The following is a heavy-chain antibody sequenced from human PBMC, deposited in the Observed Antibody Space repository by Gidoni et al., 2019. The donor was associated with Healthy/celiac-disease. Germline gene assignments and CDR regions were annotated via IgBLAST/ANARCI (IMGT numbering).Heavy chain of an antibody. D-gene: IGHD2-21*02. Sequence: QVQLQESGPGLVKPSQTLSLTCTVPGGSISSGDYYWSWIRQPPGKGLEWIGYIYYSGSTYYNPSLKSRVTISVDTPKNQFSLKLSSMTAADTAVYYCARELNCGGDCYLDAFDIWGQGTMVTVSS. CDR2: IYYSGST. J-gene: IGHJ3*02. V-gene: IGHV4-30-4*01. CDR3: ARELNCGGDCYLDAFDI. CDR1: GGSISSGDYY.